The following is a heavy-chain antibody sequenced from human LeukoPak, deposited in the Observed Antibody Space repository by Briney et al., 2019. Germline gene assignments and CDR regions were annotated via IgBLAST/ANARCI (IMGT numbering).Heavy chain of an antibody. V-gene: IGHV1-18*01. Sequence: ASVEVSCKASGYTFTSYGISWVRQAPGQGLEWMGWISAYNGNTNYAQKLQGRVTMTTDTSTSTAYMELRSLRSDDTAVYYCAAGALAYCGGDCYTTYYYYYYMDVWGKGTTVTVSS. D-gene: IGHD2-21*02. CDR1: GYTFTSYG. J-gene: IGHJ6*03. CDR2: ISAYNGNT. CDR3: AAGALAYCGGDCYTTYYYYYYMDV.